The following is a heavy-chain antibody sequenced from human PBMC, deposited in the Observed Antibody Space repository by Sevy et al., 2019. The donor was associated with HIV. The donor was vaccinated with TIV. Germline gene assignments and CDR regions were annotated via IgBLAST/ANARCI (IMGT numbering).Heavy chain of an antibody. CDR2: IQEDGSGK. D-gene: IGHD4-17*01. CDR3: ATDPFSVTSSNDYMDV. J-gene: IGHJ6*03. Sequence: GGSLRLSCAASGFTFSKYWMSWVRQAPGKGLEWVANIQEDGSGKYYVDAVKGRFTISRDNAKNSLYLQMNSLIAEDTAVYYGATDPFSVTSSNDYMDVWGKGTTVTVSS. CDR1: GFTFSKYW. V-gene: IGHV3-7*01.